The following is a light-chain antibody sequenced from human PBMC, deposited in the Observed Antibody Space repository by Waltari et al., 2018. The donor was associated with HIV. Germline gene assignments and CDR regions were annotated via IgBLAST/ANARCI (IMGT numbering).Light chain of an antibody. CDR1: SSDIGDYNY. V-gene: IGLV2-14*03. J-gene: IGLJ1*01. CDR2: DVS. Sequence: QSALTQPASVSGSPGQSITISCTGASSDIGDYNYVSWYQQHPGEAPKLLIYDVSKRPSGASSRFSGSKSGNTASLTVSGLQAEDEADYYCSSYTGSTTLGVLGTGTRVTVL. CDR3: SSYTGSTTLGV.